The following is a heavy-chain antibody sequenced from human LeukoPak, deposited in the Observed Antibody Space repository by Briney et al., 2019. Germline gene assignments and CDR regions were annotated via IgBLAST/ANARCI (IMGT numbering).Heavy chain of an antibody. Sequence: PRGSLRLSCTASEFTFSTYCMNWVRQAPGKGLEWVSSITGGSNYIYYSDSVKGRFTISRDNAKKSLYLQMNSLSADDTAVYYCARDIGYCSRTSCYEVKDYYFYYMDVWGKGTTVTVSS. CDR1: EFTFSTYC. J-gene: IGHJ6*03. CDR3: ARDIGYCSRTSCYEVKDYYFYYMDV. CDR2: ITGGSNYI. D-gene: IGHD2-2*03. V-gene: IGHV3-21*01.